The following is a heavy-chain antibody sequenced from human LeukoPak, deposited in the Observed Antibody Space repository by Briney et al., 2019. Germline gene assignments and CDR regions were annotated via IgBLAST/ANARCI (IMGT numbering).Heavy chain of an antibody. CDR3: ARRQYSSGHKVFDY. D-gene: IGHD6-19*01. J-gene: IGHJ4*02. CDR1: GGSFSGYY. CDR2: INHSGST. V-gene: IGHV4-34*01. Sequence: SETLSLTCAVHGGSFSGYYWSWIRQPPGKGLEWIGEINHSGSTNYNPSLKSRVTISVDKSKNQFSLKLSSMTAADTATYYCARRQYSSGHKVFDYWGQGTLVTVSS.